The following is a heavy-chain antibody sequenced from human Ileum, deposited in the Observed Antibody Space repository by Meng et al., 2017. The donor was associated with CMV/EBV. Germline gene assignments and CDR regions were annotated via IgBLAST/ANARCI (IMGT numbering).Heavy chain of an antibody. D-gene: IGHD5-24*01. CDR1: GFSVSSTF. V-gene: IGHV3-53*01. CDR3: AKSNGYTATN. J-gene: IGHJ4*02. CDR2: IYTGGDT. Sequence: EGQPLESGGGLIQPGGSLRLSCAASGFSVSSTFMSWFRQAPGKGLEWVSIIYTGGDTKYADSVKGRFSISRDSAENTVFLQMNSLRVEDTAVYYCAKSNGYTATNWGQGILVTVSS.